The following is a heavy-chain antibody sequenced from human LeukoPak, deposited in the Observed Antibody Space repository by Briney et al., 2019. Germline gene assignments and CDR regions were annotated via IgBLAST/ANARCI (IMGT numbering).Heavy chain of an antibody. CDR1: DGDIYTSPYY. J-gene: IGHJ4*02. D-gene: IGHD3-22*01. Sequence: PSETLSLTCTFSDGDIYTSPYYWGWIRQPPGKGLEWIGSVYYSGSTYYNPSLKSRVTISIDTSKKQFSLKLSSVTAADTAVYYCASTEGFNYYDGSGLFDYWGQGTLVTVSS. CDR3: ASTEGFNYYDGSGLFDY. V-gene: IGHV4-39*01. CDR2: VYYSGST.